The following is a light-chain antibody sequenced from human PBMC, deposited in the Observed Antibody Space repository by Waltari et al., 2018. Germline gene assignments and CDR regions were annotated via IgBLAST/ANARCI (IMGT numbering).Light chain of an antibody. J-gene: IGLJ2*01. Sequence: QSVLTQPPSVSAAPRQKARISCSGGTSNIGTYYVCWYQHLPGAAPKLLIYDNDKLPSVIPDRFSASRSGTSATLGITGLQIGDEADYYCATWDNSLTDVVFGGGTKLTVL. CDR3: ATWDNSLTDVV. CDR1: TSNIGTYY. CDR2: DND. V-gene: IGLV1-51*01.